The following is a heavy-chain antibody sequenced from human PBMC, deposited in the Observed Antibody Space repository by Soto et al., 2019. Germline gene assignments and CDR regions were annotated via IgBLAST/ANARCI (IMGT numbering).Heavy chain of an antibody. CDR1: GFTFSSYA. J-gene: IGHJ6*02. CDR3: ATMVRGVHYGMDV. V-gene: IGHV3-23*01. Sequence: GGSLRLSCAASGFTFSSYAMSWVRQAPGKRLEWVSAISGSGGSTYYADSVKGRFTISRDNSKNTLYLQMNSLRAEDTAVYYCATMVRGVHYGMDVWGQGTTVTVSS. D-gene: IGHD3-10*01. CDR2: ISGSGGST.